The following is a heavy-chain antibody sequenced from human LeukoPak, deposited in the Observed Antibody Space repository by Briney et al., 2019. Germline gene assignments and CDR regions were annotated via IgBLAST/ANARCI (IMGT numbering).Heavy chain of an antibody. CDR3: ARVTTTGDYGDYEYWFDP. J-gene: IGHJ5*02. V-gene: IGHV7-4-1*02. CDR2: INTNTGNP. CDR1: GYTFTSYA. Sequence: ASVKVSCKASGYTFTSYAMNWVRQAPGQGLEWMGWINTNTGNPTYAQGFTGRFVFSLDTSVSAAYLQISSLKAEDTAVYYCARVTTTGDYGDYEYWFDPWGQGTLVTVSS. D-gene: IGHD4-17*01.